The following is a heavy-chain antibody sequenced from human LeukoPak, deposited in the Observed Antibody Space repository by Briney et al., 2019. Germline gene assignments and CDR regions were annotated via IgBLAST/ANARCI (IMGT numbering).Heavy chain of an antibody. CDR1: GFTFSSYA. J-gene: IGHJ4*02. CDR3: ARDRDRHFDY. V-gene: IGHV3-30-3*01. D-gene: IGHD2-21*02. Sequence: GGSLRLSCAASGFTFSSYAMHWVRQAPGKGLEWVAVISYDGSNKYYADSVKGRFTISRDNSKNTLYLQMNSLRAEDTAVYYCARDRDRHFDYWGQGTLVTVSS. CDR2: ISYDGSNK.